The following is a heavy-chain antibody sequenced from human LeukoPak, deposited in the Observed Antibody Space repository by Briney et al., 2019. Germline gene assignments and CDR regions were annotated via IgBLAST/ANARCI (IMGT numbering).Heavy chain of an antibody. CDR1: GFTFSAYG. Sequence: LAGESLRLSCAASGFTFSAYGMSWVRQAPGKGLEWVSHISDTVRDTWYANSVKGRFIISRDNSRDTVYLQMSSLRPEDTGVYYCARAPSEIGGYYPEYFRHWGQGTLVTVSS. V-gene: IGHV3-23*01. D-gene: IGHD3-22*01. J-gene: IGHJ1*01. CDR3: ARAPSEIGGYYPEYFRH. CDR2: ISDTVRDT.